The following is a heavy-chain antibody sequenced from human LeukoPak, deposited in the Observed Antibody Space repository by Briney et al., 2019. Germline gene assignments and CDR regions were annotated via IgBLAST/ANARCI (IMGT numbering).Heavy chain of an antibody. Sequence: PSETLSLTCTVSGGSISSYYWSWIRQPPGKGLEWIGYIYYSGSTNYNPSLKNRVTISVDTSKNQFSLKLSSVTAADTAVYYCARDERNDILTGSGFDPWGQGTLVTVSS. J-gene: IGHJ5*02. CDR2: IYYSGST. CDR3: ARDERNDILTGSGFDP. CDR1: GGSISSYY. V-gene: IGHV4-59*01. D-gene: IGHD3-9*01.